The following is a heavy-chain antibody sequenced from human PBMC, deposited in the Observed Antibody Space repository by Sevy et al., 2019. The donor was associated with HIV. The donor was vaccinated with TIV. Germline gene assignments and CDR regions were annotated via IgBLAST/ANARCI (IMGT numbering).Heavy chain of an antibody. J-gene: IGHJ6*02. CDR2: ISYDGSDK. CDR1: GFAFTNYYA. CDR3: ARPRANYVDHYFFYAMDV. D-gene: IGHD4-17*01. Sequence: GGSLRLSCTASGFAFTNYYAMHWVRQAPGKGLEWVALISYDGSDKFYADSVKGRFTITRDNFKNTLYLQVNGLTTEDTAVYYCARPRANYVDHYFFYAMDVWGQGTTVTVSS. V-gene: IGHV3-30-3*01.